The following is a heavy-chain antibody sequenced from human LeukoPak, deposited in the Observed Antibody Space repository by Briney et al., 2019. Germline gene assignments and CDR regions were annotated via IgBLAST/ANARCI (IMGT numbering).Heavy chain of an antibody. J-gene: IGHJ4*02. V-gene: IGHV4-34*01. CDR1: GGSFSGYY. CDR3: ARGAQDYDILTGYYF. CDR2: INHSGST. Sequence: SETLSLTCAVYGGSFSGYYWSWIRQPPGKGLEWIGEINHSGSTNYNPSLKSRVTISVDTSKNQFSLKLSSVTAADTAVYYCARGAQDYDILTGYYFWGQGTLVTVSS. D-gene: IGHD3-9*01.